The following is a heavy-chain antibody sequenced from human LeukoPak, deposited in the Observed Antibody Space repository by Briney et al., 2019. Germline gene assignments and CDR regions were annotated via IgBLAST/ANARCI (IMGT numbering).Heavy chain of an antibody. CDR2: ISGSGGGT. CDR1: GFTFSGYA. V-gene: IGHV3-23*01. CDR3: AKLMITFGGVIAECFDY. J-gene: IGHJ4*02. Sequence: GGSLRLSCAASGFTFSGYAMSWVRQAPGKGLEWVSAISGSGGGTYYADSVKGRFTISRDNSKNTLYLQMNSLRAEDTAVYYCAKLMITFGGVIAECFDYWGQGTLVTVSS. D-gene: IGHD3-16*02.